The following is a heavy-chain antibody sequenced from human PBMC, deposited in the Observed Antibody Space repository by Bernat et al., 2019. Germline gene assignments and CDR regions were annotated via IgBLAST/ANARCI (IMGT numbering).Heavy chain of an antibody. V-gene: IGHV3-30-3*01. CDR3: ARDWGCSSTSLYYYYCYGMDV. D-gene: IGHD2-2*01. CDR2: ISYDGSNK. J-gene: IGHJ6*02. Sequence: QVQLVESGGGVVQPGRSLRLSCAASGFTFSSYAMHWVRQAPGKGLEWVAVISYDGSNKYYADSVKGRFTISRDNSKNTLYLQMNSLRAEDTAVYYCARDWGCSSTSLYYYYCYGMDVWGQGTTVTVSS. CDR1: GFTFSSYA.